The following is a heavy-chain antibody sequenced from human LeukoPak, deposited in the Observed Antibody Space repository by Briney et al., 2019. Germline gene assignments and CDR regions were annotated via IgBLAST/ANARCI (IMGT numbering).Heavy chain of an antibody. CDR3: ARDLMYTNTWRFDP. V-gene: IGHV3-33*01. Sequence: PGGSLRLSCAASGFTFSTYGMHWVGQAPGKGLEWVAFIWNDGSNKYYGESVKGRFTISRDNSKNTLYLQMNSLRAEDSAVYYCARDLMYTNTWRFDPWGQGTLVTVSS. CDR2: IWNDGSNK. D-gene: IGHD6-13*01. J-gene: IGHJ5*02. CDR1: GFTFSTYG.